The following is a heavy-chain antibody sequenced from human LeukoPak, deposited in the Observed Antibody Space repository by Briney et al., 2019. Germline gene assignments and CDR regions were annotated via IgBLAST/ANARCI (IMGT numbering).Heavy chain of an antibody. CDR2: IIPIFGTA. V-gene: IGHV1-69*13. J-gene: IGHJ1*01. D-gene: IGHD2-21*01. Sequence: SVKVSCKASGGTFINYAISWVRQAPGQGLEWMGGIIPIFGTANYAEKFRGRVTITADESTSTAYMELNRLKSGDTVVYYCARDSSEFRSLIPHWGQGTLVTVSS. CDR1: GGTFINYA. CDR3: ARDSSEFRSLIPH.